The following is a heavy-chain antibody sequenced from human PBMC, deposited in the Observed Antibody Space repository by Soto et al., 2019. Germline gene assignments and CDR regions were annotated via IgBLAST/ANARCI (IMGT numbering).Heavy chain of an antibody. J-gene: IGHJ6*02. V-gene: IGHV1-69*01. CDR1: GGTFSSYA. CDR3: ARGNSNQLILGYYYGMDV. Sequence: QVQLVQSGAEVKKPGSSVKVSCKASGGTFSSYAISWVRQAPGQGLEWMGGIIPIFGTANYAQKFQGRVTITADEATSTAYMEMSSLRSEDTAVYYCARGNSNQLILGYYYGMDVWGQGTKVTVSS. D-gene: IGHD4-4*01. CDR2: IIPIFGTA.